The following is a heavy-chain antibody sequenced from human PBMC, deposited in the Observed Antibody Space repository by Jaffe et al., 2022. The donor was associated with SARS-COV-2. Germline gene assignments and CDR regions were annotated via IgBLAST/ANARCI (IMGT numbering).Heavy chain of an antibody. V-gene: IGHV3-48*02. CDR3: ARDAGSPPDWYFDL. J-gene: IGHJ2*01. Sequence: EVQLVESGGGLVQPGGSLRLSCAASGFTFSDYDLNWVRQAPGKGLEWISHITRSSNTIYYADSMKGRVIISRDNAKNSLYLQMNSLRDEDTAVYYCARDAGSPPDWYFDLWGRGTLVIVSS. CDR1: GFTFSDYD. CDR2: ITRSSNTI. D-gene: IGHD1-26*01.